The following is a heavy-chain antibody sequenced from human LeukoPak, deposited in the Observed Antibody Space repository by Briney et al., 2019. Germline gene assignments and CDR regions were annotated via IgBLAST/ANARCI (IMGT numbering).Heavy chain of an antibody. Sequence: GGSLRLSCAASGFTFSSYGMHWVRQAPGKGLEWVAVISYDGSNKYYADSVKGRFTISRDNSKNTLYLQMNSLRAEDTAVYYCARGGDIVVVPAAMSLDYWGQGTLVTVSS. CDR2: ISYDGSNK. D-gene: IGHD2-2*01. CDR1: GFTFSSYG. V-gene: IGHV3-30*03. CDR3: ARGGDIVVVPAAMSLDY. J-gene: IGHJ4*02.